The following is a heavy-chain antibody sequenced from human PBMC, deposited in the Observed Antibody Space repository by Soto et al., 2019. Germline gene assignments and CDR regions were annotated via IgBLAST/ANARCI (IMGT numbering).Heavy chain of an antibody. D-gene: IGHD3-10*01. CDR2: ISGSGGST. CDR1: GFTFSSYA. J-gene: IGHJ6*02. V-gene: IGHV3-23*01. Sequence: EVQLLESGGGLVQPGGSLRLSCAASGFTFSSYAMSWVRQAPGKGLEWVSAISGSGGSTYYADSVKGRFTISRDNSKNTLYLQMNSLRAEDTAVYYCAKIACQSPSFFYYYGSGSCPYYYYYGMDVWGQGTTVTVSS. CDR3: AKIACQSPSFFYYYGSGSCPYYYYYGMDV.